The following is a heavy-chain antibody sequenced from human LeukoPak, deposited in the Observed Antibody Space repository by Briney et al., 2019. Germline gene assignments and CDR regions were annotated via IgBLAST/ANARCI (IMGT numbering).Heavy chain of an antibody. CDR3: ARGNQGYCSGGSCYFDY. D-gene: IGHD2-15*01. CDR1: GFTFSTYS. CDR2: ISSSSYI. V-gene: IGHV3-21*01. J-gene: IGHJ4*02. Sequence: GGSLRLSCAASGFTFSTYSMNWVRQAPGKGLEWVSSISSSSYIYYADSVKGRFTISRDNAKNSLYLQMNSLRAEDTAVYYCARGNQGYCSGGSCYFDYWGQGTLVTVSS.